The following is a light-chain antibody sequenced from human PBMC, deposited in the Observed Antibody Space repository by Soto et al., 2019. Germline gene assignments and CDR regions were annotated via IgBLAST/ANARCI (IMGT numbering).Light chain of an antibody. CDR1: TYNVGFSY. CDR2: KTN. V-gene: IGLV1-47*01. Sequence: QSVLTQPPSASGAPGQGVTISCSGGTYNVGFSYVYWYQQLPGTAPKLLIYKTNQRPSGVPDRFSGSKSGASASLAISGLRSEDEAEYFCAAWDDSLRTDVFGSGTKVTVL. CDR3: AAWDDSLRTDV. J-gene: IGLJ1*01.